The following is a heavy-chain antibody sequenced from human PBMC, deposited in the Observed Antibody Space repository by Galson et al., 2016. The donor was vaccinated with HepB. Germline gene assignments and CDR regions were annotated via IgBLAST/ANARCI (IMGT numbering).Heavy chain of an antibody. D-gene: IGHD3-22*01. J-gene: IGHJ4*02. Sequence: SLRLSCATSGFTFGDYAMGWFRQAPGKGLEWVGFIRSKRYAGTTEYAAPVKGRFTISRDDSGSSAYLQMNSLKTEDTAVYFCSRDIAPTSYDSSGYYYFDYWGQGALVTVSS. CDR2: IRSKRYAGTT. CDR1: GFTFGDYA. V-gene: IGHV3-49*03. CDR3: SRDIAPTSYDSSGYYYFDY.